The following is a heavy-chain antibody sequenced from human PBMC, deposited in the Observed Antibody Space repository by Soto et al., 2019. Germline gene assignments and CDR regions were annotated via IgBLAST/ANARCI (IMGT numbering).Heavy chain of an antibody. CDR3: ATTGDRGSVDP. Sequence: WSVAEGSSSDYGWRWIIQPPGKGLEWIGNIYYSGNTNYNPSLKSRLSISIGTSKDHFSLKLSSVTAVDMSVYYCATTGDRGSVDPWGPRSLFTVS. J-gene: IGHJ5*02. V-gene: IGHV4-59*01. CDR1: EGSSSDYG. CDR2: IYYSGNT. D-gene: IGHD1-1*01.